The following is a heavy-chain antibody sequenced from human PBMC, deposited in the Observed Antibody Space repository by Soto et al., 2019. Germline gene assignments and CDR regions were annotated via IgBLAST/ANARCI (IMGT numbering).Heavy chain of an antibody. CDR1: GFIFGSYA. CDR2: ISHDGKNI. CDR3: AKGWRGFDP. D-gene: IGHD2-15*01. J-gene: IGHJ5*02. Sequence: PXGSLRLSCAASGFIFGSYAIHWVRQAPGKGLEWVAGISHDGKNIFYVDSVKGRFTISRDNSKNTLFLQMNSLTSDDTGLYYCAKGWRGFDPWGQGTLVTVSS. V-gene: IGHV3-30*18.